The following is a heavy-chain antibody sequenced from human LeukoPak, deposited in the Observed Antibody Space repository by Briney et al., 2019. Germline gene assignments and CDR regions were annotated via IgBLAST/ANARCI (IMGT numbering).Heavy chain of an antibody. V-gene: IGHV3-48*03. Sequence: GGSLRLSCAASGFTFSSYEMNWVRQAPGKGLEWVSYVYSSGGNIYYADSVKGRFTISRDNAKNSLYLQMNSLRVEDTAVYYCAREGADGYNVGFDYWGQGTLVTVSS. CDR2: VYSSGGNI. CDR1: GFTFSSYE. CDR3: AREGADGYNVGFDY. D-gene: IGHD5-24*01. J-gene: IGHJ4*02.